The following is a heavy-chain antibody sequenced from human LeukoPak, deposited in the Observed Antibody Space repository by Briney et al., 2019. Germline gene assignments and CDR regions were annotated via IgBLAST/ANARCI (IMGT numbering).Heavy chain of an antibody. J-gene: IGHJ6*03. Sequence: ASVKVSCKVSGYTLTELSMHWVRQAPGKGLEWMGGFDPEDGETIYAQKFQGGVTMTEDTSTDTAYMELSSLRSEDTAVDYCATSGITTGTPPYMDVWGKGTPVTVS. D-gene: IGHD4-17*01. CDR2: FDPEDGET. CDR3: ATSGITTGTPPYMDV. CDR1: GYTLTELS. V-gene: IGHV1-24*01.